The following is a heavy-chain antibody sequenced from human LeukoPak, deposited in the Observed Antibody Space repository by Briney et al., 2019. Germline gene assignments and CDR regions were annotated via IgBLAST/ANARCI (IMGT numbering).Heavy chain of an antibody. V-gene: IGHV4-4*08. J-gene: IGHJ4*02. D-gene: IGHD3-22*01. CDR1: GGSISNYY. Sequence: PSETLSLTCTVSGGSISNYYWGWIRQPPGKGLEWIGRIYTSGNTNYNPSLKSRVTISVDTSKNQFSLKLSSVTAADTAVYYCARERAQYYYDSSGYYYFDYWGQGTLVTVSS. CDR3: ARERAQYYYDSSGYYYFDY. CDR2: IYTSGNT.